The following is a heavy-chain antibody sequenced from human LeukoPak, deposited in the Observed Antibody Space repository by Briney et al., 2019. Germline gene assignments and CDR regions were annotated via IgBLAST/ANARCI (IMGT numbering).Heavy chain of an antibody. CDR2: INHSGRT. J-gene: IGHJ4*02. V-gene: IGHV4-34*03. CDR3: LSARLERRISSFDS. D-gene: IGHD1-1*01. CDR1: GGSFSGYY. Sequence: SETLSLTCAVYGGSFSGYYWSWIRQPPGKGLEWIGEINHSGRTNYNPSLNSQGTIYVDTSKNHFSQKLSPVTAADQAGYYWLSARLERRISSFDSWGQGTLVTVSS.